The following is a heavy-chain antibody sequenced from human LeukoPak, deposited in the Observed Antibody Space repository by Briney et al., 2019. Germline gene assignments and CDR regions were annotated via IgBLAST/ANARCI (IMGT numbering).Heavy chain of an antibody. D-gene: IGHD6-19*01. CDR3: ARDLYSSGGDY. CDR1: GFTFSSYS. CDR2: ISSSSSTI. Sequence: PGGSLRLSCAASGFTFSSYSMNWVRQAPGKGLEWVSYISSSSSTIYYADSVKGRFTISRDNSKNTLYLQMNSLRAEDTALYYCARDLYSSGGDYWGQGTLVTVSS. J-gene: IGHJ4*02. V-gene: IGHV3-48*01.